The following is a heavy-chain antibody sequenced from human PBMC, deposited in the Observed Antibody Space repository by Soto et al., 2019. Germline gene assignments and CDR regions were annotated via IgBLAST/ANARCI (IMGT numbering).Heavy chain of an antibody. CDR2: IKRKIDGETT. CDR3: VTDRGGGMDV. CDR1: GFTFSDAW. V-gene: IGHV3-15*01. D-gene: IGHD1-26*01. Sequence: EVQLVESGGGMVMPGGSLRLSCAASGFTFSDAWMTWIRQAPGKGLQCVGRIKRKIDGETTDYAAHVKGRFTISRDDSKNTLYLQMNRLKVEDTAMYYGVTDRGGGMDVWGQGTTVTVSS. J-gene: IGHJ6*01.